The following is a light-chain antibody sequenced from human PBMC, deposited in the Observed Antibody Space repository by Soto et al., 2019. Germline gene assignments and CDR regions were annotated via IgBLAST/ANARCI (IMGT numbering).Light chain of an antibody. CDR3: QHYSSYSRT. CDR2: DAA. J-gene: IGKJ1*01. V-gene: IGKV1-5*01. CDR1: QSISNS. Sequence: DIQMSQSPSTLSASVGDRDTITCRASQSISNSLAWYQQKPGKAPKLLLSDAATLERGVPSRFSGSGSGTEFTLTTSILQPDDFATYYCQHYSSYSRTFGQGTNVAIK.